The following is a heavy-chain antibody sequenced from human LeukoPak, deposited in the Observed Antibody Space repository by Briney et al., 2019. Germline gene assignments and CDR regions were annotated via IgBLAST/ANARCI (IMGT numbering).Heavy chain of an antibody. CDR3: ARLNRAMVRGVPDY. CDR1: GFTFSSYA. CDR2: ILYDGSNK. J-gene: IGHJ4*02. D-gene: IGHD3-10*01. Sequence: GGSLRLSCAASGFTFSSYAMHWVRQAPGKGLEWVAVILYDGSNKYYADSVRGRFTISRDNSKNTLYLQMNSLRAEDTAVYYSARLNRAMVRGVPDYWGQGTLVTVSS. V-gene: IGHV3-30*04.